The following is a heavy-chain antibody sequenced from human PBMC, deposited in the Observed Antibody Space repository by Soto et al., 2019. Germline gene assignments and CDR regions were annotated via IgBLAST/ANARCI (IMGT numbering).Heavy chain of an antibody. CDR1: GFTVSSNY. CDR3: ARWRGYIAAAGTEIVY. Sequence: EVQLVESGGGLVQPGGSLRLSCAASGFTVSSNYMSWVRQAPGKGLEWVSVIYSGGSTYYADSVKGRFTISRDNSKNTLYLQMNSLRAEDTAVYYCARWRGYIAAAGTEIVYWGQGTLVTVSS. D-gene: IGHD6-13*01. V-gene: IGHV3-66*01. CDR2: IYSGGST. J-gene: IGHJ4*02.